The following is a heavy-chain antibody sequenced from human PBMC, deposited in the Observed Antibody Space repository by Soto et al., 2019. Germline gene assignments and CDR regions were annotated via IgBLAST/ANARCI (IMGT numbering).Heavy chain of an antibody. Sequence: QVQLVESGGGVVQPGRSLRLSCAASGFTFSSYGMHWVRQAPGKGLEWVAVIWYDGSNKYYADSVKGRFTISRDNSKNTLYLQMNSLRAEDTAVYYCARDPSRNYYFDYWGQGTLVTVSS. D-gene: IGHD1-1*01. J-gene: IGHJ4*02. CDR3: ARDPSRNYYFDY. CDR2: IWYDGSNK. V-gene: IGHV3-33*01. CDR1: GFTFSSYG.